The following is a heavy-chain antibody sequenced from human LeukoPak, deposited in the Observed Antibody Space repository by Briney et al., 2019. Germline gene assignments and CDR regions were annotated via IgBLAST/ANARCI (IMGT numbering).Heavy chain of an antibody. CDR3: VREGLYCTNGVCFRAAFDY. CDR1: GFTFDDYA. J-gene: IGHJ4*02. D-gene: IGHD2-8*01. CDR2: ISGDGSST. V-gene: IGHV3-74*01. Sequence: PGRSLRLSCAASGFTFDDYAMHWVRQVPGKGLVWVSRISGDGSSTAYADSVKGRLTISRDNAKDTLYLQMNSLRAEETAVYYCVREGLYCTNGVCFRAAFDYWGQGALVTVSS.